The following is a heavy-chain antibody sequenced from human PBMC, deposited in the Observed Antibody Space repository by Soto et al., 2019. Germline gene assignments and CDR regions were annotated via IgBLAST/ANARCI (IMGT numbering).Heavy chain of an antibody. CDR3: ASGHYYDSSGYYGY. CDR1: GFTFSSYG. J-gene: IGHJ4*02. D-gene: IGHD3-22*01. Sequence: GGSLRLSCAASGFTFSSYGMHWVRQAPGKGLEWVAVIWYDGSNKYYADSVKGRFTISRDNSKNTLYLQMNSLRAEDTAVYYCASGHYYDSSGYYGYWGQGTLVTVSS. CDR2: IWYDGSNK. V-gene: IGHV3-33*01.